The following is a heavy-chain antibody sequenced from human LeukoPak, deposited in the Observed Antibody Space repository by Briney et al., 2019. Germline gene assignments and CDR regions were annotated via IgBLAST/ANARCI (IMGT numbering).Heavy chain of an antibody. J-gene: IGHJ4*02. Sequence: SETLSLTCAVYGGSFSGYYWSLIRQPPGKGLEWIGEVNHSGSTNYNPSLKSRVTISVDTSKNQFSLNLISVTAADTAVYYCASLTVTTSGGYWGQGTLVTVSS. CDR2: VNHSGST. CDR3: ASLTVTTSGGY. D-gene: IGHD4-17*01. V-gene: IGHV4-34*01. CDR1: GGSFSGYY.